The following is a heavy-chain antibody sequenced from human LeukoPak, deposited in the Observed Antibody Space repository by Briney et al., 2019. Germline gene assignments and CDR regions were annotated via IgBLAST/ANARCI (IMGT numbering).Heavy chain of an antibody. J-gene: IGHJ4*02. CDR1: GYSLTSYW. CDR3: ARLSEGKYCSSTSCYAGDY. Sequence: HGESLKISCKGSGYSLTSYWIGWVRQMPGKGLEWMGIIYPGDSDTRYSPSFQGQVTISADKSISTAYLQWSSLKASDTAMYYCARLSEGKYCSSTSCYAGDYWGQGTLVTVSS. V-gene: IGHV5-51*01. D-gene: IGHD2-2*01. CDR2: IYPGDSDT.